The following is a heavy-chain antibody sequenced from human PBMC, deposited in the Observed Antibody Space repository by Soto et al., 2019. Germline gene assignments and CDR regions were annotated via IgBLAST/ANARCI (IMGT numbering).Heavy chain of an antibody. CDR3: ARVASDYINSVDH. D-gene: IGHD4-4*01. CDR1: GFTFNAYA. J-gene: IGHJ4*02. Sequence: EVQLLESGGGLVQPGGSLRLSCAASGFTFNAYAMTWVRRAPGKGLEWVSAIGGSGGNRYYAASVKGRFTISRDNSKDTLDLQMNRLRVEDTAVYYCARVASDYINSVDHWGQGILVTVSS. CDR2: IGGSGGNR. V-gene: IGHV3-23*01.